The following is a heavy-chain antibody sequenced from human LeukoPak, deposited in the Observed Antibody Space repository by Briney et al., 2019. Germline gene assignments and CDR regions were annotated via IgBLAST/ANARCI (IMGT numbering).Heavy chain of an antibody. CDR1: GGSIGSSSYD. J-gene: IGHJ4*02. V-gene: IGHV4-39*07. CDR3: ARVPFGY. Sequence: ASETLSLTCTVFGGSIGSSSYDWDWIRQPPGKGLEWIGTIYYSGSTYYHPSLKSRVTISLDTSKNQFSLKLSSVTAADTAVYYCARVPFGYWGQGTLVTVSS. CDR2: IYYSGST.